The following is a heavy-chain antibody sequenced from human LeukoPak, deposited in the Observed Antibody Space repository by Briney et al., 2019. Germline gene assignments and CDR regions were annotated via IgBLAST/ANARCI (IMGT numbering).Heavy chain of an antibody. V-gene: IGHV3-30-3*01. CDR1: GGSFSGYY. J-gene: IGHJ4*02. CDR3: APKGRWLQLQSYFDY. Sequence: LSLTCAVHGGSFSGYYWSWIRQAPGKGLEWVAVISYDGSNKYSADSVKGRFTISRDNSKNTLYLQMNTLRAEDTAVYYCAPKGRWLQLQSYFDYWGQGTLVTVSS. CDR2: ISYDGSNK. D-gene: IGHD5-24*01.